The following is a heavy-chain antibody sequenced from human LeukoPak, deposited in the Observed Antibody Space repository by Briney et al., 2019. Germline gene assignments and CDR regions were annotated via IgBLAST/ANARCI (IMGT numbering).Heavy chain of an antibody. D-gene: IGHD3-22*01. Sequence: GGSLRLSCAASGFTFSDSYMTWVRQAPGKGVEWVAYISGSGHDINYSEAANGRFTISRDNAKNSLYLQMSSLRAEDTAVYYCARDFRGVVKWYYYDSSGPHPGGFDYWGQGTLVTVSS. CDR2: ISGSGHDI. J-gene: IGHJ4*02. CDR3: ARDFRGVVKWYYYDSSGPHPGGFDY. CDR1: GFTFSDSY. V-gene: IGHV3-11*04.